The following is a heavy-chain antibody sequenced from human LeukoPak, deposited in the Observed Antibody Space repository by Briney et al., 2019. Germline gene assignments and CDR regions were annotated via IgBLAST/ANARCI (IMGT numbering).Heavy chain of an antibody. CDR1: GGSISRYY. V-gene: IGHV4-59*01. CDR3: ASGAYTYYYMDV. J-gene: IGHJ6*03. CDR2: FYYSGST. Sequence: PSETLSLTCTVSGGSISRYYGSWIRQPPGKGLEWFGYFYYSGSTNYNPSLKSRVTISVDTSKNQFSLKLSSVTAADTAVYYCASGAYTYYYMDVWGKGATVTISS. D-gene: IGHD3-10*01.